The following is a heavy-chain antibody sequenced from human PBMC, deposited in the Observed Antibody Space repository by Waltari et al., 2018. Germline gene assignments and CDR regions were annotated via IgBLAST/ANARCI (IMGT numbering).Heavy chain of an antibody. D-gene: IGHD1-7*01. Sequence: QVQLVESGGGVVQPGMSLSLSCASSGFTFSRYGLHWVRQAPGKGVEWVAVIWYDGSNKYYADSVKGRFTISRDNSKNTLYLQMNSLRAEDTAVYYCAKDLQNWNYVHDAFDIWGQGTMVTVSS. CDR3: AKDLQNWNYVHDAFDI. J-gene: IGHJ3*02. CDR1: GFTFSRYG. CDR2: IWYDGSNK. V-gene: IGHV3-33*06.